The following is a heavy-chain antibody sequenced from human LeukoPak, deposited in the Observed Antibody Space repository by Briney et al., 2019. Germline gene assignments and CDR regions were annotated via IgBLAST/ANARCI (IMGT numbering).Heavy chain of an antibody. CDR3: AREVGATSVDY. V-gene: IGHV4-30-4*08. D-gene: IGHD1-26*01. CDR2: IYYSGST. CDR1: GGSISSGDYY. J-gene: IGHJ4*02. Sequence: SQTLSLTCTVSGGSISSGDYYWSWIRQPPGKGLEWIGYIYYSGSTYYNPSLKSRVTISLDTSENQFSLRLSSVTAADTAVYYCAREVGATSVDYWGQGTLVTVSS.